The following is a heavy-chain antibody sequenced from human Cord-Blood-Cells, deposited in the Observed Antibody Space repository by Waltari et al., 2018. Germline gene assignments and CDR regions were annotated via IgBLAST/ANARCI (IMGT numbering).Heavy chain of an antibody. V-gene: IGHV3-30-3*01. Sequence: QVQLVESGGGVVQPGRSLRLSCAASGFTFSSYAMHWVRQAPGKGLEGVAVISYDGSNKYYADSVKGRVTISRDNSKNTLYLQMNSLRAEDTAVYYCARDYYDFWSGYYPFDYWGQGTLVTVSS. CDR1: GFTFSSYA. D-gene: IGHD3-3*01. CDR2: ISYDGSNK. J-gene: IGHJ4*02. CDR3: ARDYYDFWSGYYPFDY.